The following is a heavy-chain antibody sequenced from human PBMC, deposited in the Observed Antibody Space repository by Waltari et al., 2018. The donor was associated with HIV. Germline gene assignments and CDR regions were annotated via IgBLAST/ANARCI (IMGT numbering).Heavy chain of an antibody. D-gene: IGHD6-19*01. CDR2: MYHSGRT. CDR1: NGSITSNNW. J-gene: IGHJ4*02. Sequence: QVQLQESGPGLVRPSGTLSLTCAVSNGSITSNNWSSWVRQPPGKGLEWLGEMYHSGRTNSNPALRSRATISMDKSKNQFSRKLSSVTAADTAVYYCARVVIGSGRQPACDYWGQGILVTVSS. V-gene: IGHV4-4*02. CDR3: ARVVIGSGRQPACDY.